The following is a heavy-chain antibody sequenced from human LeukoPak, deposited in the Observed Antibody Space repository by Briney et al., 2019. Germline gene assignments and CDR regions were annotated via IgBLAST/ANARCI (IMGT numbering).Heavy chain of an antibody. Sequence: PGGSLRLSCVASGFTFRTNGMHWVRQAPGKGLEWVSAISGSGGSTYYADSVKGRFTISRDNSKNTLYLQMNSLRAEDTAVYYCAKDGPDITIFGVVISPGYPDAFDIWGQGTMVTVSS. J-gene: IGHJ3*02. CDR2: ISGSGGST. CDR3: AKDGPDITIFGVVISPGYPDAFDI. CDR1: GFTFRTNG. V-gene: IGHV3-23*01. D-gene: IGHD3-3*01.